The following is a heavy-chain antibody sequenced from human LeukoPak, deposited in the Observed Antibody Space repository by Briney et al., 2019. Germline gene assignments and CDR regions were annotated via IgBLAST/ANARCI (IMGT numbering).Heavy chain of an antibody. Sequence: GGSLRLSCVGSGFTFRSHAMSWVRQAPEKGLEFVSGIYENGGTTYYADSVKGRFTISRDNSKNTLYLQMNSLRAEDTAVYYCAKVLRSGWYPANFDYWGQGTLVTVSS. CDR3: AKVLRSGWYPANFDY. CDR1: GFTFRSHA. D-gene: IGHD6-19*01. J-gene: IGHJ4*02. CDR2: IYENGGTT. V-gene: IGHV3-23*01.